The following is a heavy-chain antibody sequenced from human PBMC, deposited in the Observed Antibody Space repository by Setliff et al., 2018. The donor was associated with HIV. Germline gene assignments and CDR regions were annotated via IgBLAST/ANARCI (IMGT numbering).Heavy chain of an antibody. J-gene: IGHJ6*02. CDR3: ARIFGDQGYYYGMDV. CDR1: GGSINSTSYY. D-gene: IGHD3-3*01. V-gene: IGHV4-61*05. Sequence: KSSETLSLTCTVSGGSINSTSYYWGWIRQPPGKGLEWIGHIYYSGSTNYNPSLKSRVTISVDTSKNQFSLKLSSVIAADTAVYYCARIFGDQGYYYGMDVWGQGTTVTVSS. CDR2: IYYSGST.